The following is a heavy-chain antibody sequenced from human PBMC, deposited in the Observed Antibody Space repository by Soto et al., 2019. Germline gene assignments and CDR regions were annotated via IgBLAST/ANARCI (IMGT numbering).Heavy chain of an antibody. D-gene: IGHD3-3*01. CDR1: GFTFSSYA. V-gene: IGHV3-23*01. J-gene: IGHJ4*02. CDR2: ISGSGGST. Sequence: GGSLRLSCAASGFTFSSYAMSWVRQAPGKGLEWVSAISGSGGSTYYADSVKGRFTISRDNSKNTLYLQMNSLRAEDTAVYYCASFDFGGVSAFDYWGQGTLVTVSS. CDR3: ASFDFGGVSAFDY.